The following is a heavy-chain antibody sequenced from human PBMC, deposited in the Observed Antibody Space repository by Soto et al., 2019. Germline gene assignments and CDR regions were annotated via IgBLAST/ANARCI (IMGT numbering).Heavy chain of an antibody. V-gene: IGHV4-31*03. D-gene: IGHD1-1*01. CDR1: GGSISSGGYY. CDR2: IYYIGST. Sequence: PSEPLSLTCTVSGGSISSGGYYWSWIRHHPGNGLEWIGYIYYIGSTYYNPSLKSRVTISVDTSKNQFSLKLSSVTAADTAVYYCPRAETDWKGDGMDVWGQGTTLTV. J-gene: IGHJ6*02. CDR3: PRAETDWKGDGMDV.